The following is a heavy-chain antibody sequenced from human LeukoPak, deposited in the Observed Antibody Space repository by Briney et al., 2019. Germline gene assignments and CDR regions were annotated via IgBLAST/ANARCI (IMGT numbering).Heavy chain of an antibody. V-gene: IGHV3-30*04. Sequence: GGSLRLSCVASRFTFENYAMHWVRQAPGKGLEWVTLISHDGSKKYYADSVKGRFTISRDNSKNTLYLQMNSLRAEDTAVYYCAKDRVAVAGTGYWGQGTLVTVSS. CDR3: AKDRVAVAGTGY. J-gene: IGHJ4*02. CDR1: RFTFENYA. D-gene: IGHD6-19*01. CDR2: ISHDGSKK.